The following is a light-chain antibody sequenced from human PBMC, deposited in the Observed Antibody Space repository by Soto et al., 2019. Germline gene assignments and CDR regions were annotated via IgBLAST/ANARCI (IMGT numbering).Light chain of an antibody. V-gene: IGKV3-11*01. J-gene: IGKJ5*01. CDR3: QQRSNWPPIT. Sequence: EIVLTRSPATLSFSPGEIATLSCSASQSVSSYLAWYQQKPGQAPRLLIYDASNRATGIPARFSGSGSGTDFTLTIRSLEPEDFAVYYCQQRSNWPPITCGQGTRREIK. CDR2: DAS. CDR1: QSVSSY.